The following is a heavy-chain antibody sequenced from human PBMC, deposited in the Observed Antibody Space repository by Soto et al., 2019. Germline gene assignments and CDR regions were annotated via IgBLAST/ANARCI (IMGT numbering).Heavy chain of an antibody. CDR3: VKDHGAVAGHDY. V-gene: IGHV3-30*18. CDR2: ISYDGSNK. Sequence: QVQLVESGGGVVQPGGSLRLSCAASGFTFSSYGMHWVRQAPGKGLEWVAVISYDGSNKYYADSVKGRFTISRDNSKNTLYLQMNSLRAEDTAVYYCVKDHGAVAGHDYWGQGTLVTVSS. D-gene: IGHD6-19*01. J-gene: IGHJ4*02. CDR1: GFTFSSYG.